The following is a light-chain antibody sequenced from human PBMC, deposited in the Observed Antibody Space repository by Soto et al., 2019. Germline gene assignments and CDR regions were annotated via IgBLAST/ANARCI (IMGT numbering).Light chain of an antibody. Sequence: EIVLTQSPGTLSLSPGERATLSCRASQSVSNSYLAGYQQKPGQAPRLLIYGASSRATGIPDRFSGSGSGTDFTLTISRLEPEDFAVYYCQQYGSSPFTFGPGTKVDIK. J-gene: IGKJ3*01. CDR2: GAS. CDR1: QSVSNSY. V-gene: IGKV3-20*01. CDR3: QQYGSSPFT.